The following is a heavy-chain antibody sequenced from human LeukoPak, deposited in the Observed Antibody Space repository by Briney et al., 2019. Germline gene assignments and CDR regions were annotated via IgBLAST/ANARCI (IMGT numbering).Heavy chain of an antibody. CDR1: GGSISSYY. D-gene: IGHD5-18*01. CDR3: ARGLWGGYSRFDY. Sequence: PSETLSLTCTVSGGSISSYYWSWIRQPPGKGLEWIGYIYYSGSTNYNPSLKSRVTISVDTSKNQFSLKLSSVTAADTAVYYCARGLWGGYSRFDYWGQGTLVTVSS. J-gene: IGHJ4*02. CDR2: IYYSGST. V-gene: IGHV4-59*01.